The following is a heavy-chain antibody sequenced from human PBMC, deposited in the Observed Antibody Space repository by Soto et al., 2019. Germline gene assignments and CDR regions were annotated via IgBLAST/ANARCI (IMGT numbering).Heavy chain of an antibody. V-gene: IGHV4-34*01. CDR2: INHSGST. Sequence: EYLYQSSTLFGRPFSAYSSIGIRQPPGKGLEWIGEINHSGSTNYNPSLKSRVTISVDTSKNQFSLKLSSVTAADTAVYYCARGSILLDYDLWSGYYNWGQG. J-gene: IGHJ1*01. CDR3: ARGSILLDYDLWSGYYN. D-gene: IGHD3-3*01. CDR1: GRPFSAYS.